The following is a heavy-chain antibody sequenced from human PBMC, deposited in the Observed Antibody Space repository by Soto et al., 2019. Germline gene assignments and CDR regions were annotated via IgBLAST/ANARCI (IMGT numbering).Heavy chain of an antibody. D-gene: IGHD3-22*01. Sequence: SETLSLTCSVSGASISSGDSYWTWIRQPPGKGLEWIGYIHYSGTTYYNPSLKSRVTISVDTSKNQFSLKLISVTAADTAVYFCARDKSLTTDFDYWGQGTLVTVS. CDR1: GASISSGDSY. J-gene: IGHJ4*02. CDR2: IHYSGTT. V-gene: IGHV4-30-4*01. CDR3: ARDKSLTTDFDY.